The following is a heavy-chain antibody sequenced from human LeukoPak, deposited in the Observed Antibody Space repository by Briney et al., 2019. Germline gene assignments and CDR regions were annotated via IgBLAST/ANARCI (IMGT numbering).Heavy chain of an antibody. CDR2: ISNSGSHT. J-gene: IGHJ4*02. CDR3: ARVKGVYAIDY. V-gene: IGHV3-11*01. CDR1: GFTFSDYY. D-gene: IGHD2-8*01. Sequence: GGSLRLSCAASGFTFSDYYMSWIRQAPGKGLEWVSHISNSGSHTYHADSVKGRFTISRDNAKRSLYLEMNSLRAEDTAAYYCARVKGVYAIDYWGQGTLVIVSS.